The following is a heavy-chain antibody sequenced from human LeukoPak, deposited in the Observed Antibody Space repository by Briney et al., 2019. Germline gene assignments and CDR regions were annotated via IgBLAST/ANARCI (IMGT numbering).Heavy chain of an antibody. CDR1: GYTFTSYY. D-gene: IGHD3-10*01. CDR3: AREGLGNWFDP. V-gene: IGHV1-46*01. CDR2: INPSGGST. Sequence: GASVKVSCKASGYTFTSYYMHWVRQAPGQGLEWMGIINPSGGSTSYAQKFQGRVTMTRDMSTSTVYMELSSLRSEDTAVYYCAREGLGNWFDPWGQGTLVTVSS. J-gene: IGHJ5*02.